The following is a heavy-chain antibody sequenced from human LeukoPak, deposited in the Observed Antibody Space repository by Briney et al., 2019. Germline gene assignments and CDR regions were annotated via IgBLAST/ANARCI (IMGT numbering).Heavy chain of an antibody. CDR3: ARGGGPDDYSNRDFDY. Sequence: SETLSLTCAVYGGSFSGYYWSWVRQPPGKGLEWLGEINHSGSTNYNPSLKSRVTISVDTSKNQFSLKLSSVTAADTAVYYCARGGGPDDYSNRDFDYWGQGTLVTVSS. D-gene: IGHD4-11*01. V-gene: IGHV4-34*01. CDR1: GGSFSGYY. CDR2: INHSGST. J-gene: IGHJ4*02.